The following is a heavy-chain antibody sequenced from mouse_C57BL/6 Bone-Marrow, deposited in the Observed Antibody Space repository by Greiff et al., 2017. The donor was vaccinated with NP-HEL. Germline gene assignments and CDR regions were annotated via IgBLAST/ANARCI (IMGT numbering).Heavy chain of an antibody. CDR2: INPSTGGT. CDR3: ARSNWEWFAY. V-gene: IGHV1-42*01. Sequence: EVQLQQSGPELVKPGASVKISCKASGYSFTGYYMNWVKQSPEKSLEWIGEINPSTGGTTYNQKFKAQATLTVDKSSSTAYMQLKSLTSEDSAVYYCARSNWEWFAYWGQGTLVTVSA. CDR1: GYSFTGYY. J-gene: IGHJ3*01. D-gene: IGHD4-1*02.